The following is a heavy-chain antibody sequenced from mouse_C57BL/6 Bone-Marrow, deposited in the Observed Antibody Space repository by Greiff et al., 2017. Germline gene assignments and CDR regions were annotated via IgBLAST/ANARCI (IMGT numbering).Heavy chain of an antibody. Sequence: QVQLQQPGAELARPGASVKLSCKASGYTFTSYCIRWVKQRTGQGLEWIGEIYPRNGHTYYNEQFKGKATLTVDKSSSTAYLELRSLTSEDSAVYFCARGSNYRAWFAYWGQGTLVTVSA. V-gene: IGHV1-81*01. CDR1: GYTFTSYC. D-gene: IGHD2-5*01. J-gene: IGHJ3*01. CDR2: IYPRNGHT. CDR3: ARGSNYRAWFAY.